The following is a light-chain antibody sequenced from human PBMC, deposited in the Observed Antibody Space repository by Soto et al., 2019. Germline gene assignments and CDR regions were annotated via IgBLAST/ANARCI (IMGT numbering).Light chain of an antibody. CDR3: QQYGISQFN. J-gene: IGKJ5*01. CDR2: GAS. Sequence: EIVLTQSPGTLSLSRGESATLSCRASQSVSSIYLAWYQQKPGQPPRLLIFGASVRASGIPDRFSGSGSGTDFTLTISRLESDAVAVYYCQQYGISQFNSGKGTRLEI. CDR1: QSVSSIY. V-gene: IGKV3-20*01.